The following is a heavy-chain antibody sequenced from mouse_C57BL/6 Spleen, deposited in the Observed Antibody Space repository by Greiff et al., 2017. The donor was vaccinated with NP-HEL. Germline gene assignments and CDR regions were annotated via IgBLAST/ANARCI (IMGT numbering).Heavy chain of an antibody. Sequence: EVKLMESGGGLVKPGGSLKLSCAASGFTFSSYAMSWVRQTPEKRLEWVATISDGGSYTYYPDNVKGRFTISRDNAKNNLYLQMSHLKSEDTAMYYCAREKLFFDYWGQGTTLTVSS. CDR1: GFTFSSYA. CDR3: AREKLFFDY. V-gene: IGHV5-4*01. J-gene: IGHJ2*01. D-gene: IGHD4-1*01. CDR2: ISDGGSYT.